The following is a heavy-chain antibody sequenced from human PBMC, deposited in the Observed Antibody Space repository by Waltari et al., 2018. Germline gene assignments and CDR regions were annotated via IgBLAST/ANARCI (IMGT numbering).Heavy chain of an antibody. CDR3: ARDRGGGLYLDS. V-gene: IGHV4-4*02. J-gene: IGHJ4*02. CDR2: VKRGGGT. D-gene: IGHD5-12*01. Sequence: QLQLQESGPALVNHSGPLSLTCVVSGDSMISYYFWSWGRQSPGKGREWIGQVKRGGGTNYSPSFWSRVTMSLDTAINHFSLNMHSATAADTAVYYCARDRGGGLYLDSWGRGILVSVAP. CDR1: GDSMISYYF.